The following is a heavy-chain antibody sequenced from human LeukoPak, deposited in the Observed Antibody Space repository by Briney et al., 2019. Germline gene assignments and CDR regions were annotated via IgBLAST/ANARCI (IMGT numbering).Heavy chain of an antibody. CDR1: GYTFTKYG. CDR2: INGYNGNT. CDR3: ARAINGGFFDY. D-gene: IGHD2-8*01. J-gene: IGHJ4*02. V-gene: IGHV1-18*01. Sequence: ASVKVSCKASGYTFTKYGITWVRQAPGQGLEWMGWINGYNGNTNYARKVQGRVTMTTDTSTSTAYMVLRSLRYDDTAVYYCARAINGGFFDYWGQGTLVTVSS.